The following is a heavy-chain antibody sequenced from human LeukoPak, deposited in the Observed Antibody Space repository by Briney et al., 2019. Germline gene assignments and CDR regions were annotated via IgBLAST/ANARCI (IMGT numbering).Heavy chain of an antibody. Sequence: SETLSLTCSVSNASISSSTDYWGWIRQPPGKGLEWIGSIYYSGTTYYNPSLKSRVTISVDTSKNQSSLNLTSVTAADTAVFYCARLAYDRSGYYLVIDYWGQGTLVTVSS. J-gene: IGHJ4*02. V-gene: IGHV4-39*01. CDR1: NASISSSTDY. CDR3: ARLAYDRSGYYLVIDY. CDR2: IYYSGTT. D-gene: IGHD3-22*01.